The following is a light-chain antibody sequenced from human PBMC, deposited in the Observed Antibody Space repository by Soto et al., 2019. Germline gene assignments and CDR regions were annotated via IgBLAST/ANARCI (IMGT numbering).Light chain of an antibody. CDR3: QQYGSSWT. V-gene: IGKV3-20*01. CDR2: GAS. CDR1: QSVSGN. J-gene: IGKJ1*01. Sequence: EIVMTQSPATLSVSPGERATLSCRASQSVSGNLAWYQQKPGQAPRLLIYGASSRATGIPDRFSGSGSGTDFTLTISRLEPEDFAVYYCQQYGSSWTFGQGTKVDIK.